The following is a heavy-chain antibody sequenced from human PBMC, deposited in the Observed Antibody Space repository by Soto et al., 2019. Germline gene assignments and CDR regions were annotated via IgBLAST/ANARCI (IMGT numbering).Heavy chain of an antibody. CDR2: ISGSGGST. CDR1: GFTFSGYA. V-gene: IGHV3-23*01. Sequence: EVQLLESGGGLVQPGGSLRLSCAASGFTFSGYAMSWVRQAPGKGLEWVSAISGSGGSTYYADSVKGRFTISRDNSKTTLYLQMTSLGAEDTAVYYCAKMGRALRFLEWLLPPYWGQGTLVTVSS. CDR3: AKMGRALRFLEWLLPPY. D-gene: IGHD3-3*01. J-gene: IGHJ4*02.